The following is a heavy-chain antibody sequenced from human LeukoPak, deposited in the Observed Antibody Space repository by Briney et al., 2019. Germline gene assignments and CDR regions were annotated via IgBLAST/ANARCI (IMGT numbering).Heavy chain of an antibody. J-gene: IGHJ4*02. Sequence: PGGSLRLSCAASAFTFNNYAMSWVRQAPGKGLEWVSAILGSGRSAYYADSVKGRLTISRDNSKNSLFLQMDSLRVEDAALYYCSKWGDYDVLTGYYDSDFWGQGTLVTVSA. CDR1: AFTFNNYA. V-gene: IGHV3-23*01. D-gene: IGHD3-9*01. CDR3: SKWGDYDVLTGYYDSDF. CDR2: ILGSGRSA.